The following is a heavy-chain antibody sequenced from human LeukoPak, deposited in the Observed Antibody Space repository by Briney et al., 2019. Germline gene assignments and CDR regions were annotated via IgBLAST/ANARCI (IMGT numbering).Heavy chain of an antibody. Sequence: SVKVSCKASGGTFSSYAISWVRQAPGQGLEWMGRIIPILGIANYAQKSQGRVTITADKSTSTAYMELSSLRSEDTAVYYCARERVVTPGHYYYGMDVWGQGTTVTVSS. V-gene: IGHV1-69*04. CDR2: IIPILGIA. J-gene: IGHJ6*02. D-gene: IGHD4-23*01. CDR1: GGTFSSYA. CDR3: ARERVVTPGHYYYGMDV.